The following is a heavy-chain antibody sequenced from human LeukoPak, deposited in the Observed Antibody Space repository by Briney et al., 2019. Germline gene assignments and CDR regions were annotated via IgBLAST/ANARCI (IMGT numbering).Heavy chain of an antibody. Sequence: PGGSLRLSCAASGFTFSSYAMSWVRQAPGKGLEWVSAISGSGGSTYYADSVKGRFTISRDNSKNTLYLQMSSLRAEDTAVYYCAKAYDFWSGPRGYFDYWGQGTLVTVSS. CDR1: GFTFSSYA. V-gene: IGHV3-23*01. CDR2: ISGSGGST. D-gene: IGHD3-3*01. J-gene: IGHJ4*02. CDR3: AKAYDFWSGPRGYFDY.